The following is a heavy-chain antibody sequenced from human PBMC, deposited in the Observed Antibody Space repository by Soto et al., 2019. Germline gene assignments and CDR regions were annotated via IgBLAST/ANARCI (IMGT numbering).Heavy chain of an antibody. V-gene: IGHV3-23*01. D-gene: IGHD4-17*01. CDR2: ISGSGGST. J-gene: IGHJ4*02. CDR3: AKDSRDYGLFDY. CDR1: GFTFSSYA. Sequence: PGGSLRLSCAASGFTFSSYAMSWVRQSPGKGLEWVSAISGSGGSTYYADSVKGRFTISRDNSKNTLYLQMNSLRAEDTAVYYRAKDSRDYGLFDYWGQGTLVTVS.